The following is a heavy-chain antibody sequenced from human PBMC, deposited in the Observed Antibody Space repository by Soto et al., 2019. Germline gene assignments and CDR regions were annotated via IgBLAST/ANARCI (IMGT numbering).Heavy chain of an antibody. Sequence: HAQLVQSGAELRRPGSSVKVSCKASGGIFSNFAFSWVRQAPGQGLEWMGTIVPVYGAVHYAHQFQGRVTITADESTTTTFMEMSGLRSEDTAVYYCAKDGGGYPWGQGTLVPVSS. CDR2: IVPVYGAV. CDR3: AKDGGGYP. V-gene: IGHV1-69*18. J-gene: IGHJ5*02. D-gene: IGHD3-22*01. CDR1: GGIFSNFA.